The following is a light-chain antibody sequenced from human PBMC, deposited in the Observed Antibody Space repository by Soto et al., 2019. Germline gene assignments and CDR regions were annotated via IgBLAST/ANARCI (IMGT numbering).Light chain of an antibody. CDR2: ANN. Sequence: QSVLTQPPSVSGAPGQRVTISCTGSSSNIGAHYDVHWYQQLPGTAPKLLIFANNNRPLGVPDRFSGSKSGTSASLAITGLQAEDEADYYCQSYDSSLSGYVFGTGTKVTVL. V-gene: IGLV1-40*01. J-gene: IGLJ1*01. CDR3: QSYDSSLSGYV. CDR1: SSNIGAHYD.